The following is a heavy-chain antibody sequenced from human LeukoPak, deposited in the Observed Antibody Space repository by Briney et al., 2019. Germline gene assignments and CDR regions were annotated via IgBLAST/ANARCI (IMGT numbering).Heavy chain of an antibody. Sequence: SETLSLTCSVSGDSITSDYWNWIRRPPGKRLEWIGYISYSGATNYNPSLKSRVTMSMDTSKNQFSLNLRSVIAADTAVYFCGRGFYDSNGYSEPFDIWGQGTMVSVSS. CDR3: GRGFYDSNGYSEPFDI. CDR2: ISYSGAT. CDR1: GDSITSDY. D-gene: IGHD3-22*01. J-gene: IGHJ3*02. V-gene: IGHV4-59*01.